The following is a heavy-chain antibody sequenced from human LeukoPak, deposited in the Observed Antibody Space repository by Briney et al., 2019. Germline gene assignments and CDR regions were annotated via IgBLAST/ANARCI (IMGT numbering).Heavy chain of an antibody. CDR1: GYTFSSYA. J-gene: IGHJ4*02. V-gene: IGHV3-30-3*01. Sequence: GGSLRLSCAASGYTFSSYAMHWVRQAPGKGLEWVAVISYDGSNKYYADSVKGRFTISRDNSKNTLYLQMNSLRAEDTAVYYCARDGLLGYFDYWGQGTLVTVSS. CDR2: ISYDGSNK. D-gene: IGHD1-26*01. CDR3: ARDGLLGYFDY.